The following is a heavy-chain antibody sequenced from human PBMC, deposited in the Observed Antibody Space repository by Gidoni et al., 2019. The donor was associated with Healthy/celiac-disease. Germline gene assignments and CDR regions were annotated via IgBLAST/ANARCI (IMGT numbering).Heavy chain of an antibody. Sequence: QVQLVASGGGVVQPGRSLRLSCAASGFTFSDLALHWVRQAPAQGLEWVAVIWDDGSNKYYADSVKGRFTISRDNSKNTLYLQMNSLRAEDTAVYYCARDSLQGSPDTVTTSGRFDPWGHG. V-gene: IGHV3-33*01. D-gene: IGHD4-17*01. J-gene: IGHJ5*02. CDR2: IWDDGSNK. CDR3: ARDSLQGSPDTVTTSGRFDP. CDR1: GFTFSDLA.